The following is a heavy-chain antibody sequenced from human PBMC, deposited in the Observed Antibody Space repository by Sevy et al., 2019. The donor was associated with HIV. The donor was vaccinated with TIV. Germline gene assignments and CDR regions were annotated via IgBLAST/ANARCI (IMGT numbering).Heavy chain of an antibody. D-gene: IGHD3-16*01. Sequence: GGSLRLSCAASGFTFSSYGMHWVRQAPGKGLEWVAVISYDGSNKYYADSVKGRFTISRDNSKNTLYLQMNILRAEDTAVYYCAKDRPGMGGLDYWGQGTLVTVSS. CDR2: ISYDGSNK. CDR1: GFTFSSYG. V-gene: IGHV3-30*18. CDR3: AKDRPGMGGLDY. J-gene: IGHJ4*02.